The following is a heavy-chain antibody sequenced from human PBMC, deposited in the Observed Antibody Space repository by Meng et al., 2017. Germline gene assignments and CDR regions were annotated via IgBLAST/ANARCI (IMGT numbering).Heavy chain of an antibody. CDR3: ARDWGLYDYVWGSYRYGAFDI. CDR2: ISAYNGNT. V-gene: IGHV1-18*01. D-gene: IGHD3-16*02. CDR1: GYTLTSYG. Sequence: ASVKVSCKASGYTLTSYGISWVRQAPGQGLEWMGWISAYNGNTNYAQKLQGRVTMTTDTSTSTAYMELRSLRSDDTAVYYCARDWGLYDYVWGSYRYGAFDIWGQGTMVTVSS. J-gene: IGHJ3*02.